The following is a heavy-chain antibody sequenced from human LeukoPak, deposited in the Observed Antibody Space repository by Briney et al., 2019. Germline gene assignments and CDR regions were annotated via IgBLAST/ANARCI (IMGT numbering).Heavy chain of an antibody. CDR3: ARGIRGSHEDY. CDR2: ISSTYSV. CDR1: GFTFSDYY. Sequence: GGSVRLSCAASGFTFSDYYMSWTRQAPCRGLEWVSYISSTYSVYYADSVKGRFTISRDNAKNSLYLQMNSLRAEDTAVYYCARGIRGSHEDYWGQGTLVTVSS. D-gene: IGHD2-15*01. V-gene: IGHV3-11*01. J-gene: IGHJ4*02.